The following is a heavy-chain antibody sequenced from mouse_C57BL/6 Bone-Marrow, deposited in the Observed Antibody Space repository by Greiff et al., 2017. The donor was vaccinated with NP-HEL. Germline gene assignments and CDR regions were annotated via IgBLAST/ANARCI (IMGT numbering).Heavy chain of an antibody. CDR3: ARGKAGAY. V-gene: IGHV1-81*01. Sequence: QVQLQQSGAELARPGASVKLSCKASGYTFTSYGISWVKQRTGQGLEWIGEIYPRSGNTYYNEKFKGKATLTADKSSSTAYMGLRSLTSEDSAVYFCARGKAGAYWGQGTLVTVSA. CDR1: GYTFTSYG. J-gene: IGHJ3*01. CDR2: IYPRSGNT.